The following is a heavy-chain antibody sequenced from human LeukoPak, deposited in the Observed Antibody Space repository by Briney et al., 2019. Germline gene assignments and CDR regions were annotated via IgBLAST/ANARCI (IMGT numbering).Heavy chain of an antibody. CDR2: INPNSGGT. CDR1: GYTFTGYY. V-gene: IGHV1-2*02. J-gene: IGHJ5*02. Sequence: ASVKVSCKASGYTFTGYYMHWVRQAPAQGLEWMGGINPNSGGTKYAQKFQARVTMSRDTCINTAYMELSRQTSRDTAVYFCVRGSGIAVAGRGWFDPWGQGTLVTAS. D-gene: IGHD6-19*01. CDR3: VRGSGIAVAGRGWFDP.